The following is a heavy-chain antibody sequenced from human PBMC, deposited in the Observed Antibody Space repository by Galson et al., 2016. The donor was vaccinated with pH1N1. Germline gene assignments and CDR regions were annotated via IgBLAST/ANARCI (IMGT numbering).Heavy chain of an antibody. CDR3: AIDLYGGFQLPSYYYYGMDV. J-gene: IGHJ6*01. D-gene: IGHD4/OR15-4a*01. Sequence: SVKVSCKAPGYRFSGYYIHWVRQAPGQGLEWMGRINPYSGGTKFAQKFQGRVILTRDTSITTAYMEVDTLSSDDAAVYYCAIDLYGGFQLPSYYYYGMDVWGQGTTVTVSS. CDR2: INPYSGGT. CDR1: GYRFSGYY. V-gene: IGHV1-2*06.